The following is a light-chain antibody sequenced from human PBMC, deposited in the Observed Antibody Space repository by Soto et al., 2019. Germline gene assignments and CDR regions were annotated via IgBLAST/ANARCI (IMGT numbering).Light chain of an antibody. V-gene: IGKV1-39*01. CDR2: ATS. CDR1: ENIITN. CDR3: QQSYSTPVT. Sequence: IQMTQSPSSLSASLGDRVTITCRASENIITNLNWYQQKPGKAPKLLIYATSTLQGGVPPRFSGSGSATHFTLTISNLQPEDFATYYCQQSYSTPVTFGGGTKVDIK. J-gene: IGKJ4*01.